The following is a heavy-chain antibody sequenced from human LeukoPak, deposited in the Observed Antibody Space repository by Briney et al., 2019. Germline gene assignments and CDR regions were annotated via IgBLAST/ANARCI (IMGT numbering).Heavy chain of an antibody. CDR2: IYYSGST. J-gene: IGHJ3*02. CDR1: GGSISSSSYY. CDR3: ARDGYYYDSSGYWDAFDI. V-gene: IGHV4-39*07. Sequence: PSETLSLTCTVSGGSISSSSYYWGWIRQPPGKGLEWIGSIYYSGSTNYNPSLKSRVTMSVDTSKNQFSLKLSSVTAADTAVYYCARDGYYYDSSGYWDAFDIWGQGTMVTVSS. D-gene: IGHD3-22*01.